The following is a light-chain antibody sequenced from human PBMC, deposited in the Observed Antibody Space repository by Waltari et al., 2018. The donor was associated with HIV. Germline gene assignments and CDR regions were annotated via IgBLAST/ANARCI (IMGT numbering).Light chain of an antibody. CDR3: QLRNDWQIT. J-gene: IGKJ5*01. CDR2: DTS. V-gene: IGKV3D-11*01. CDR1: QGVNNY. Sequence: EIVLTQSPATLPLSPGERATLSCRVSQGVNNYFAWYQQKLGQAPRPLIYDTSNRATGIPARFSGSGSGTDFTLIINSLEPEDFAVYYCQLRNDWQITFGQGTRLEIK.